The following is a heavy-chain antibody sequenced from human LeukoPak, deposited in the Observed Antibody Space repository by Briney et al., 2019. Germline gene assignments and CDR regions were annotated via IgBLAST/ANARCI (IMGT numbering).Heavy chain of an antibody. CDR3: ARGSGWYLP. V-gene: IGHV4-59*01. CDR1: GASITSYS. Sequence: PSETLSLTCTVSGASITSYSWSWIRQPPGKGLEWIGYIHYSGSTNYNPSLKSRVTISVDTSKNQFSLKLSSVTAADTAVYYCARGSGWYLPWGQGTLVTASS. CDR2: IHYSGST. J-gene: IGHJ5*02. D-gene: IGHD6-19*01.